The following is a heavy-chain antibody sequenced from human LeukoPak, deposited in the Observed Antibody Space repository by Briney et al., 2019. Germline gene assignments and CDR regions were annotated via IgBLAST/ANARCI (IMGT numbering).Heavy chain of an antibody. V-gene: IGHV3-53*01. CDR1: GFTFSSNY. D-gene: IGHD3-10*01. CDR3: SSGSGSYRTPYYYMDV. J-gene: IGHJ6*03. CDR2: IYSGGST. Sequence: GGSLRLSCAASGFTFSSNYMSWVRQAPGKGLEWVSGIYSGGSTYYSDSVKGRFIISRDNYKNTTYLQMNSLRAEDTAVYYYSSGSGSYRTPYYYMDVWGTGTTVTVSS.